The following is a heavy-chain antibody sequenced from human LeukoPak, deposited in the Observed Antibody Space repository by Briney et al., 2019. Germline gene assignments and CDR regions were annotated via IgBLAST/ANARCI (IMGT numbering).Heavy chain of an antibody. CDR1: GFTFSRYD. V-gene: IGHV3-13*01. J-gene: IGHJ4*02. CDR2: FHTDGGI. CDR3: ARGSGPGVTTIDS. D-gene: IGHD4-17*01. Sequence: PGGSLRLSCAASGFTFSRYDMHWVRRAPEGGLEWVSAFHTDGGIYYLDSVKGRFTISREDAKNSLYLQMNTLRAGDTAVYYCARGSGPGVTTIDSWGQGTLVIVSS.